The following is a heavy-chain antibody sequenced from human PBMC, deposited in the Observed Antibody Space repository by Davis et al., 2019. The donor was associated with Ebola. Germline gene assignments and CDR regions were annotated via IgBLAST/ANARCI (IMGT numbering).Heavy chain of an antibody. D-gene: IGHD4-17*01. CDR3: TSSASTEDFDY. CDR2: IRSKANSYAT. CDR1: GFTFSGSA. V-gene: IGHV3-73*01. J-gene: IGHJ4*02. Sequence: GGSLRLSCAASGFTFSGSAMHWVRQASGKGLEWVGRIRSKANSYATAYAASVKGRFTISRDDSKNTAYLQMNSLKTEDTAVYYCTSSASTEDFDYWGQGTLVTVSS.